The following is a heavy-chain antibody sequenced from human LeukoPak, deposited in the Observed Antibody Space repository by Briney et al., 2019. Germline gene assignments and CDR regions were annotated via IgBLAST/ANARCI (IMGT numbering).Heavy chain of an antibody. D-gene: IGHD3-10*01. J-gene: IGHJ3*01. CDR2: INQDGSDM. CDR3: ARDFPGIGRGTFDF. CDR1: GFTLSSYW. V-gene: IGHV3-7*03. Sequence: GGSLRLSCAASGFTLSSYWMSWVRQAPGKGLEWVAKINQDGSDMYYVDSVKGRFFVSRDNARNLVYLQMNSLRVDDTAVYYCARDFPGIGRGTFDFWGQGTIIIVSS.